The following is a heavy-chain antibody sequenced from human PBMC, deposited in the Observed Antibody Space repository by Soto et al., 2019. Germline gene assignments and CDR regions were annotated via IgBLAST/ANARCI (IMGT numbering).Heavy chain of an antibody. J-gene: IGHJ5*02. CDR2: ISYDGSNK. CDR1: GFTFSSYG. V-gene: IGHV3-30*03. Sequence: AGGSLRLSCAASGFTFSSYGMHWVRQAPGKGLEWVAVISYDGSNKYYADSVKGRFTISRDNSKNTLYLQMNSLRAEDTAVYYCARDWARGYSYANWFDPWGQGTLVTVSS. CDR3: ARDWARGYSYANWFDP. D-gene: IGHD5-18*01.